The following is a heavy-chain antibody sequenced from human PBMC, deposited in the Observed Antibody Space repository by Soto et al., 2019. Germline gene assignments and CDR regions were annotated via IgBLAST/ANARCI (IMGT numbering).Heavy chain of an antibody. CDR2: INPNSGGT. CDR1: GYTFTGYY. J-gene: IGHJ3*02. D-gene: IGHD2-2*01. V-gene: IGHV1-2*04. Sequence: QVQLVQSGAEVKKPGASVKVSCKASGYTFTGYYMHWVRQAPGQGLEWMGWINPNSGGTNYAQKFQGWVTMTRDTSISTAYMELSRLRSDDTAVYYCARGDVVVPAATHTDKGDRAGAFDIWGQGTMVTVSS. CDR3: ARGDVVVPAATHTDKGDRAGAFDI.